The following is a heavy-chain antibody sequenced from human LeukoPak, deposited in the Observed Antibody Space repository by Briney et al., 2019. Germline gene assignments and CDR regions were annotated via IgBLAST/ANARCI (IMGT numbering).Heavy chain of an antibody. Sequence: PSETLSLTCAVYGGSLSGYYLSCIRQPPGKGLEWIGSIYYSGSTYYNPSLKSRVTILLDTSRNQFSLKLSSVSAADTAVYYCASFIEYTSSDAFDIWGQGTMVTVSS. CDR1: GGSLSGYY. V-gene: IGHV4-34*01. CDR2: IYYSGST. J-gene: IGHJ3*02. D-gene: IGHD6-6*01. CDR3: ASFIEYTSSDAFDI.